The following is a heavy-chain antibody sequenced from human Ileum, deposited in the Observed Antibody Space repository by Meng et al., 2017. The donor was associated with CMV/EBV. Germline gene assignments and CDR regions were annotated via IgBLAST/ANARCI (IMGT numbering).Heavy chain of an antibody. CDR3: ARGLASGWPDY. CDR2: ITHSGRT. D-gene: IGHD3-10*01. Sequence: QVQLQQWCAGLLKPSETLPLTCAVFVGSFTGYYWSWFRQSPGKGLEWIGEITHSGRTSYNLSLKSRVTISVDMSKYQFSLKLTSVTAADTAIYYCARGLASGWPDYWGQGTLVTVSS. CDR1: VGSFTGYY. J-gene: IGHJ4*02. V-gene: IGHV4-34*01.